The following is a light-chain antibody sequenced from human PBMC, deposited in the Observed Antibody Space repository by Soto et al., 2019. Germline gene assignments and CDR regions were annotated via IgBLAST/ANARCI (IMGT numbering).Light chain of an antibody. CDR2: GAT. J-gene: IGKJ1*01. V-gene: IGKV1-12*01. Sequence: DIQITHSPSSVSASVVEGVTITFLASQGITSWLAWYQQRPGKAPKLLIFGATTLQSGVPSRFSASGSGPAFTLTISSLQPEDFATYYCLQDYNYPWTFGQGTKVDIK. CDR3: LQDYNYPWT. CDR1: QGITSW.